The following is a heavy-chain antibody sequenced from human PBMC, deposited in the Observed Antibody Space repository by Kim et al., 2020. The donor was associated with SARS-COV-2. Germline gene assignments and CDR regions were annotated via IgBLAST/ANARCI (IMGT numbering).Heavy chain of an antibody. CDR2: ISYDGSNK. CDR1: GFTFSSYG. Sequence: GGSLRLSCAASGFTFSSYGMHWVRQAPGKGLEWVAVISYDGSNKYYADSVKGRFTISRDNSKNTLYLQMNSLRAEDTAVYYCAKDFGEWELVNWFDPWGQGTLVTVSS. D-gene: IGHD1-26*01. J-gene: IGHJ5*02. CDR3: AKDFGEWELVNWFDP. V-gene: IGHV3-30*18.